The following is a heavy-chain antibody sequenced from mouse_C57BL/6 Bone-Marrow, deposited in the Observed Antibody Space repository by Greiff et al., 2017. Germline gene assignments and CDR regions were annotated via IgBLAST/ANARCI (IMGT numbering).Heavy chain of an antibody. V-gene: IGHV14-2*01. Sequence: VQLQQSGAELVKPGASVKLSCKASGFNIKDYYMHWVKQRTEQGLEWIGRIDPEDGDTKYAPNFQGKATITADTSSNTAYLQLSSLTSEDTAVYYCALGFLWPCGFDYWGQGTLVTVSA. CDR3: ALGFLWPCGFDY. J-gene: IGHJ3*01. D-gene: IGHD1-1*02. CDR2: IDPEDGDT. CDR1: GFNIKDYY.